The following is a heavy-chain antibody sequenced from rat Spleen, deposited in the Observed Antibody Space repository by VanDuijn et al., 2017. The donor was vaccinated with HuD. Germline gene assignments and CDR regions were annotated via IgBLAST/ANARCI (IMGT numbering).Heavy chain of an antibody. D-gene: IGHD1-1*01. Sequence: EVQLVESDGGLVQPGRSLKLSCAASGFTFSDYYMAWVRQAPKKGLEWVASISYEGSSTYYGDSVKGRFTISRDNAKSTLYLQMNSLRSEDTATYYCARHRDYSGAYFDYWGQGVMVTVSS. J-gene: IGHJ2*01. CDR1: GFTFSDYY. CDR3: ARHRDYSGAYFDY. CDR2: ISYEGSST. V-gene: IGHV5-22*01.